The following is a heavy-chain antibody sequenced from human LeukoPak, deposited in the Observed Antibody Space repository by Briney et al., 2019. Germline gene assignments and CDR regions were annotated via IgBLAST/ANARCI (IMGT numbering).Heavy chain of an antibody. CDR2: ISPNSGGT. V-gene: IGHV1-2*02. CDR1: AYTFTDYY. D-gene: IGHD7-27*01. CDR3: AIQPWGSGNNWYFDF. Sequence: GASVKVSCKASAYTFTDYYMHWVRQAPGQGLEWMGWISPNSGGTDYAQKFLGRVTMTRDTSISTAYMELSSLTSDDTAVYYCAIQPWGSGNNWYFDFWGRGTLVTVSS. J-gene: IGHJ2*01.